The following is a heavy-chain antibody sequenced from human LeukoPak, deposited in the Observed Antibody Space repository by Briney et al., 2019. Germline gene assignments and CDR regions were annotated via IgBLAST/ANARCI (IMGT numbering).Heavy chain of an antibody. D-gene: IGHD2-2*01. CDR3: AKDYCSSTSCYPSYYYYMDV. Sequence: PGGSLRLSCAASGFTFDDYAMPWVRQAPGKGLEWVSGISWNSGSIGYADSVKGRFTISRDNAKNSLYLQMNSLRAEDTALYYCAKDYCSSTSCYPSYYYYMDVWGKGTTVTVSS. CDR2: ISWNSGSI. V-gene: IGHV3-9*01. CDR1: GFTFDDYA. J-gene: IGHJ6*03.